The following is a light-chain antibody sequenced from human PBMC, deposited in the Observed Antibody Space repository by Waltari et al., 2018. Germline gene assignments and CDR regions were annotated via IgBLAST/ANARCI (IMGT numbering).Light chain of an antibody. J-gene: IGKJ2*01. CDR1: QSIGDN. CDR3: QQCNDWPPYT. CDR2: SAS. Sequence: EIVVTQSPATLSVSPGERATLYCRASQSIGDNLAWYQQKPRQPPRLLICSASRRRPGVPDRFGGSGSGTDFTLTISSLQSEDFAVYYCQQCNDWPPYTFGRGTKLEI. V-gene: IGKV3-15*01.